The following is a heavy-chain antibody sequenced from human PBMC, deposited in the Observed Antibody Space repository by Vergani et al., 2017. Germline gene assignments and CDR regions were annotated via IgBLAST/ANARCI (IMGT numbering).Heavy chain of an antibody. D-gene: IGHD3-10*01. CDR3: ARVPGYGSGSAPLGY. Sequence: EVQLVESGGGLVKPGGSLRLSCAASGFTFSSYSMNWVRQAPGKGLEWVSSISSSRSYIYYADSVKGRFTISRDNAKNSLYLQRNSLRAEDTAVYYCARVPGYGSGSAPLGYWGQGTLVTVSS. J-gene: IGHJ4*02. V-gene: IGHV3-21*01. CDR1: GFTFSSYS. CDR2: ISSSRSYI.